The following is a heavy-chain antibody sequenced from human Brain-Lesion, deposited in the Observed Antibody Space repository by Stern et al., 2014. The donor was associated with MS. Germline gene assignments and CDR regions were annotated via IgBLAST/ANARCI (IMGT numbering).Heavy chain of an antibody. CDR3: ARGERWFDS. J-gene: IGHJ5*01. CDR1: GFTFSNYW. CDR2: VNNDGRRT. D-gene: IGHD3-10*01. Sequence: EVQLVQSGGGLVQPGGSLRLSCAASGFTFSNYWMHWVRQAPGKGLVWVSRVNNDGRRTSYAYSVKGRFTMSRDNAKNTLYLQMNSLRVEDTAIYYCARGERWFDSWGQGTLVTVSS. V-gene: IGHV3-74*02.